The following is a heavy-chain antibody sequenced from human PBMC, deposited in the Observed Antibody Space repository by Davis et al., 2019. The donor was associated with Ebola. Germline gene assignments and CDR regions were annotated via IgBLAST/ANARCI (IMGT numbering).Heavy chain of an antibody. CDR3: ARQTYSGSGSGFDP. D-gene: IGHD3-10*01. V-gene: IGHV4-39*01. Sequence: GSLRLSCTVSGVSVSSVSYYWGWIRQPPGGGLEWIGNMYYTGRTAFNPSLESRVTVSVDTSKNQVSLRLASVSAADTAVYYCARQTYSGSGSGFDPWGPGTLVTVSS. CDR1: GVSVSSVSYY. J-gene: IGHJ5*02. CDR2: MYYTGRT.